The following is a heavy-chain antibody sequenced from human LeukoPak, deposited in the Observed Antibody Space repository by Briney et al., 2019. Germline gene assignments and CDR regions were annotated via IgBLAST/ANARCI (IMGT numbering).Heavy chain of an antibody. CDR1: GFTFSSYS. CDR2: ISSSSSYI. Sequence: GGSLRLSCAASGFTFSSYSMNWVRQAPGKGLEWVSSISSSSSYIYYADSVKGRFTISRDNAKNTLYLQMNSLRAEDTALYYCAKDMVFGGYCSGGSCYYFDYWGQGTLVTVSS. D-gene: IGHD2-15*01. J-gene: IGHJ4*02. CDR3: AKDMVFGGYCSGGSCYYFDY. V-gene: IGHV3-21*04.